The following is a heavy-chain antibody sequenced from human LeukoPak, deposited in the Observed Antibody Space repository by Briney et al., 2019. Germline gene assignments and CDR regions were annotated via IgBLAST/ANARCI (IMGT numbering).Heavy chain of an antibody. CDR3: AKDTGRWLQFFDY. CDR2: ISGSGGST. V-gene: IGHV3-23*01. Sequence: GGSLRLSCAASGFTFSSYGMSWVRQAPGKGLEWVSAISGSGGSTYYADSVKGRFTISRDNSKNTLYLQMNSLRAEDTAVYYCAKDTGRWLQFFDYWGQGTLVTVSS. J-gene: IGHJ4*02. CDR1: GFTFSSYG. D-gene: IGHD5-24*01.